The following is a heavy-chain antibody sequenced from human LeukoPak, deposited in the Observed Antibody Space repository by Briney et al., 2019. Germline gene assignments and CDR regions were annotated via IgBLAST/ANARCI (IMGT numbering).Heavy chain of an antibody. CDR2: IYWDDDK. D-gene: IGHD3-10*01. V-gene: IGHV2-5*02. CDR3: AHLPRGADFDY. CDR1: GFSLSIGGVG. J-gene: IGHJ4*02. Sequence: SGPTLVNPTQTLTLTCTFSGFSLSIGGVGVSWIRQPPGKALEWLALIYWDDDKRYSPSLKSRLTITKDTSENQVVLTMTNLDPVDTGTYYCAHLPRGADFDYWGQGTLVTVSS.